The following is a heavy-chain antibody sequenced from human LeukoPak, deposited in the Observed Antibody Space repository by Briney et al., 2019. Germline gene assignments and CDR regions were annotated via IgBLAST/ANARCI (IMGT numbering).Heavy chain of an antibody. D-gene: IGHD2-2*03. CDR3: AHIMDSDFHYFDS. CDR1: GFSLSTPGVG. V-gene: IGHV2-5*02. J-gene: IGHJ4*02. CDR2: IYWDDNK. Sequence: SGPTLVKPTQTLTLTCTFSGFSLSTPGVGVAWIRQPPGKALDWLALIYWDDNKHYSPSLTSRLTVTGDTSKNQVVLTMTNMDPVATSTYYCAHIMDSDFHYFDSWGQGLLVTVSS.